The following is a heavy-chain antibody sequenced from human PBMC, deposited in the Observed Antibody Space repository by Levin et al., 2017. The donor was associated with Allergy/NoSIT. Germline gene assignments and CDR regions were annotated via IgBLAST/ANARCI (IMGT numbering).Heavy chain of an antibody. V-gene: IGHV4-34*01. CDR1: GGSFNTYY. CDR2: INHFGGT. J-gene: IGHJ4*02. Sequence: SQTLSLTCAVSGGSFNTYYWNWIRQPPGKGLEWIGEINHFGGTTYKPSLKSRVTISVDTSKKQFSLKLSSVTAADTAVYYCAMGEDSSGLVDSWGQGTLVIVSS. CDR3: AMGEDSSGLVDS. D-gene: IGHD3-22*01.